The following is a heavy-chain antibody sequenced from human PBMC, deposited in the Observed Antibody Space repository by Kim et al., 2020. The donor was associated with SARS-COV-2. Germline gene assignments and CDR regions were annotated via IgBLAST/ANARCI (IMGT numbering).Heavy chain of an antibody. CDR2: INHSGST. CDR3: ARGRGGSYPYYFDY. D-gene: IGHD1-26*01. J-gene: IGHJ4*02. V-gene: IGHV4-34*01. Sequence: SETLSLTCAVYGGSFSGYYWSWIRQPPGKGLEWIGEINHSGSTNYNPSLKSRVTISVDTSKNQFSLKLSSVTAADTAVYYCARGRGGSYPYYFDYWGQGTLVAVSS. CDR1: GGSFSGYY.